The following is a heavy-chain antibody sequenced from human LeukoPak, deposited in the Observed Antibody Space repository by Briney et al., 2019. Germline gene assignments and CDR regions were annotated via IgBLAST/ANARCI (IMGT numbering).Heavy chain of an antibody. CDR1: GFTFSTYG. Sequence: HPGRSLRLSCEASGFTFSTYGMHWVRQAPGKGLEWVAVIPFDGSNKYYADSVKGRFTISRDNSKNTLYLQMNSLRPEDTAVYYCAKDRAEMAAIWAFEYWGQGTLVTVSS. D-gene: IGHD5-24*01. V-gene: IGHV3-30*18. CDR3: AKDRAEMAAIWAFEY. CDR2: IPFDGSNK. J-gene: IGHJ4*02.